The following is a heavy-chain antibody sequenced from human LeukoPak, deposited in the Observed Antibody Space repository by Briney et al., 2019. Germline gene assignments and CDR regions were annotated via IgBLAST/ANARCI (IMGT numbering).Heavy chain of an antibody. CDR1: GFIFTGYF. CDR2: ISRSSSAI. D-gene: IGHD3-3*01. J-gene: IGHJ6*02. V-gene: IGHV3-48*02. Sequence: PGGSLRLSCAASGFIFTGYFMSWVRQAPGKGLEWVSYISRSSSAIYYADSVKGRFTISRDNAKNSLYLQMNSLRDEDTAVYYCARDLSITILGAKYYYYAMDVWGQGTTVIVSS. CDR3: ARDLSITILGAKYYYYAMDV.